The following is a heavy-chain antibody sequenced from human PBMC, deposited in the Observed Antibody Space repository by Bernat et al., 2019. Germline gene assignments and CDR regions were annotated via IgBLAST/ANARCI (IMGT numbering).Heavy chain of an antibody. CDR2: ISYDGSNK. Sequence: QVQLVESGGGVVQPGWSLRLSCAASGFTFSSYAMHWVRQAPGKGLEWVAVISYDGSNKYYADSVKGRFTISRDNSKNTLYLQMNSLRAEDTAVYYCARDPLLKREPYYWGQGTLVTVSS. CDR3: ARDPLLKREPYY. CDR1: GFTFSSYA. J-gene: IGHJ4*02. V-gene: IGHV3-30-3*01. D-gene: IGHD1-26*01.